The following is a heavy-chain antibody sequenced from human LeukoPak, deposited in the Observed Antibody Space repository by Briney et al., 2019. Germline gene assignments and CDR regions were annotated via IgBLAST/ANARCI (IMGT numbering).Heavy chain of an antibody. V-gene: IGHV1-69*04. Sequence: GSSVKVSCKASGGTFSSYAISWVRQAPGQGLEWMGRIIPILGIANYAQKFQGRVTITADKSTSTAYMELSSLRSEDTAVYYCARVAAAGPYFDYWGQGTLVTVSS. CDR2: IIPILGIA. CDR3: ARVAAAGPYFDY. J-gene: IGHJ4*02. CDR1: GGTFSSYA. D-gene: IGHD6-13*01.